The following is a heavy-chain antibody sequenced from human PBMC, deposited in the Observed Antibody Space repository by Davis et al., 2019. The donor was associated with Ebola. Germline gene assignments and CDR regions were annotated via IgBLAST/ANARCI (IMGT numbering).Heavy chain of an antibody. V-gene: IGHV4-59*01. CDR3: ARRRSSLEP. CDR1: GGSISSYY. CDR2: IYYSGST. D-gene: IGHD3-16*01. J-gene: IGHJ5*02. Sequence: SETLSLTCTLSGGSISSYYWSWIRQPPGKGLERIGYIYYSGSTNYNPSLKSRVTISVDTSKNQFSLKLSSVTAADTAVYYCARRRSSLEPWGQGTLVTVSS.